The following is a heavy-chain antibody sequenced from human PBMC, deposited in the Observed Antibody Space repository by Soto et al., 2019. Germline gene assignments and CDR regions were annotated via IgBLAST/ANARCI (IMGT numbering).Heavy chain of an antibody. Sequence: SETLSLTCTVSGGSISSYYWSWIRQPPGKGLEWIGYIYYSGSTNYNPSLKSRVTISVDTSKNQFSLKLSSVTAADTAVYYCARYMVRGVMDYYYYYMDVWGKGTTVTVSS. CDR2: IYYSGST. D-gene: IGHD3-10*01. J-gene: IGHJ6*03. V-gene: IGHV4-59*01. CDR3: ARYMVRGVMDYYYYYMDV. CDR1: GGSISSYY.